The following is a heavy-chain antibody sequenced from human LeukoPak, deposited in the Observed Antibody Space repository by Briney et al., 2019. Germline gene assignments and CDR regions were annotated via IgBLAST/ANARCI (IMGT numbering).Heavy chain of an antibody. CDR2: IRWNSRSI. Sequence: PGGSLRLSCAASGFTFDDYAMHWVRQAPGKGLEWVSGIRWNSRSIVYADSVKGRFTISRDNAKNSLYLQMNSLRAEDMALYYCTKSSCSSTNCYAAWFDPWGQGTLVTVSS. CDR1: GFTFDDYA. D-gene: IGHD2-2*01. J-gene: IGHJ5*02. V-gene: IGHV3-9*03. CDR3: TKSSCSSTNCYAAWFDP.